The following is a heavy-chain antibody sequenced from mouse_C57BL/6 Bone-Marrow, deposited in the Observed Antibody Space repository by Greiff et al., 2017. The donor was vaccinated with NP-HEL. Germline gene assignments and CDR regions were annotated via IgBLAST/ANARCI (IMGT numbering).Heavy chain of an antibody. J-gene: IGHJ4*01. CDR2: ISSGGSYT. V-gene: IGHV5-6*01. CDR3: ARHVSYDGRVDY. D-gene: IGHD2-3*01. Sequence: EVQRVESGGDLVKPGGSLKLSCAASGFTFSSYGMSWVRQTPDKRLEWVATISSGGSYTYYPDSVKGRFTISRDNAKNTLYLQMSSLKSEDTAMYYCARHVSYDGRVDYWGQGTSVTVSS. CDR1: GFTFSSYG.